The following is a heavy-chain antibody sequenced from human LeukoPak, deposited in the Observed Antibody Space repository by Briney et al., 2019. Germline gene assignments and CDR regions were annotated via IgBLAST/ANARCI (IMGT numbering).Heavy chain of an antibody. Sequence: GGSLRLSCAASGFTFSSYAMHWVRQAPGKGLEWVAVISYDGSNKYYADSVKSRFTISRDNSKNTLYLQMNSLRAEDTAVYYCARESHIVATTFDAFDIWGQGTMVTVSS. J-gene: IGHJ3*02. CDR1: GFTFSSYA. V-gene: IGHV3-30-3*01. CDR2: ISYDGSNK. D-gene: IGHD5-12*01. CDR3: ARESHIVATTFDAFDI.